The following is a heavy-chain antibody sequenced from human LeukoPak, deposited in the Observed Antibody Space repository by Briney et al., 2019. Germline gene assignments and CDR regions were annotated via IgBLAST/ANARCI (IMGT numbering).Heavy chain of an antibody. CDR3: AREGMSSGFK. D-gene: IGHD6-19*01. V-gene: IGHV1-2*06. CDR1: GYTFTGYY. J-gene: IGHJ4*02. Sequence: ASVKVSCKASGYTFTGYYLHWVRQAPGQGLEWMGRINPNSGDTYYTQDFQGRITMTRDTSLSTAYLELSTLRSNDTAVYYCAREGMSSGFKWGQGTLVTVSS. CDR2: INPNSGDT.